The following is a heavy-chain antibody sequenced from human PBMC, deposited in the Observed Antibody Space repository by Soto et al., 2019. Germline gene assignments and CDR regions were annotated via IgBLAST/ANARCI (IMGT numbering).Heavy chain of an antibody. D-gene: IGHD5-18*01. V-gene: IGHV3-23*01. Sequence: EVQLLESGGGLVQPGGSLRLSCAASGFTFNNYAMNWVRQAPGKGLEWVSAISGSGDDTYYADSVKGRFTISRDNSKNTLYLQMNSLRAEDTAVYYCAKGLGYSYGYDSYYFDYWGQGTLVTVSS. CDR1: GFTFNNYA. J-gene: IGHJ4*02. CDR3: AKGLGYSYGYDSYYFDY. CDR2: ISGSGDDT.